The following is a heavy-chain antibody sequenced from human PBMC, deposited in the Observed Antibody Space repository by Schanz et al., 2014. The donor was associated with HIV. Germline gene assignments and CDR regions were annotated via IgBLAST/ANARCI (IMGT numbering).Heavy chain of an antibody. Sequence: QVHLVQSGAEVKKPGSSVKVSCKASGGTFTNYALNWVRQAPGQGLESMGGIIPTFGIANYAPKFQGRITITADESTSTAYLELRSLRPEDTAVYYCARGVPVVDLLDYHGLDVWGQGTTVTVSS. CDR1: GGTFTNYA. CDR2: IIPTFGIA. CDR3: ARGVPVVDLLDYHGLDV. D-gene: IGHD2-2*01. V-gene: IGHV1-69*01. J-gene: IGHJ6*02.